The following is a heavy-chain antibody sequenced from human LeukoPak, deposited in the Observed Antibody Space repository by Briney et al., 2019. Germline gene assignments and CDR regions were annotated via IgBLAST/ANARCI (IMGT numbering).Heavy chain of an antibody. V-gene: IGHV4-4*02. D-gene: IGHD1-26*01. CDR1: GGSISSTNW. CDR2: ISLSGLT. Sequence: SETLSLTCGVSGGSISSTNWWRWLRQPPEQVLEWIGEISLSGLTYYNPSLKSRVTMSLDKSKNHLSLNLTSVTAADTAVYYCSRKSGAFSPFGYWGQGTLVTVSS. J-gene: IGHJ4*02. CDR3: SRKSGAFSPFGY.